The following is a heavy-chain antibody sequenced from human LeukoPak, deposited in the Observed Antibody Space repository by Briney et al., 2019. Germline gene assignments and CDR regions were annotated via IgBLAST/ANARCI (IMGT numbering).Heavy chain of an antibody. CDR3: ARGKGARVTMVRGVIIKVYYYGMDV. CDR1: GYTFTSYD. Sequence: ASVKVSCKASGYTFTSYDINWVRQATGQGLEWMGWMNPNSGNTGYAQKFQGRVTMTRNTSISTAYMELSSLRSEDTAVYYCARGKGARVTMVRGVIIKVYYYGMDVWGQGTTVTVSS. D-gene: IGHD3-10*01. J-gene: IGHJ6*02. V-gene: IGHV1-8*01. CDR2: MNPNSGNT.